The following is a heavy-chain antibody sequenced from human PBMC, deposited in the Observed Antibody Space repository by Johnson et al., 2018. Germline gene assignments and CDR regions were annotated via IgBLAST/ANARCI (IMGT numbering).Heavy chain of an antibody. CDR3: AKGPYFYGSGSPHYYYYMAG. J-gene: IGHJ6*03. CDR2: ISYDGSNK. V-gene: IGHV3-30*18. CDR1: GFTFSSYG. D-gene: IGHD3-10*01. Sequence: QVQLVESGGGVVQPGRSLRLSCAASGFTFSSYGMHWVRQAPGKGLEWVAVISYDGSNKYYADSVKGRFTISRDNSKNTLYLQMNSLRAEDTAVYYCAKGPYFYGSGSPHYYYYMAGWGKGTTVTVSS.